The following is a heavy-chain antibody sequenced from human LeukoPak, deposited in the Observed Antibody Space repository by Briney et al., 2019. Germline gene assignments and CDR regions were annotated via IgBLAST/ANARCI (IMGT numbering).Heavy chain of an antibody. J-gene: IGHJ4*02. CDR3: ARDGSGYDFWSGYPQPFDY. Sequence: GGSLRLSCAASEFTFSNYVMNWVRQAPGKGLEWVSSIRQSGDITYYADSVKGRFTISRDNAKNSLYLQMNSLRAEDTAVYYCARDGSGYDFWSGYPQPFDYWGQGTLVTVTS. V-gene: IGHV3-21*04. D-gene: IGHD3-3*01. CDR1: EFTFSNYV. CDR2: IRQSGDIT.